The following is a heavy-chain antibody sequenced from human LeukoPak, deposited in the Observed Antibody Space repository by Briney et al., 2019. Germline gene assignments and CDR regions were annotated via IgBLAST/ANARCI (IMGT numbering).Heavy chain of an antibody. Sequence: ASVKVSCKVSGYTLPELSMHWVRQAPGKGLEWMGGFDPEDGETIYAQKFQGRVTMTEDTSTDTAYMELSSLRSEDTAVYYCATVGVVPAAMRAFDIWGQGTMVTVSS. CDR2: FDPEDGET. V-gene: IGHV1-24*01. CDR1: GYTLPELS. CDR3: ATVGVVPAAMRAFDI. D-gene: IGHD2-2*01. J-gene: IGHJ3*02.